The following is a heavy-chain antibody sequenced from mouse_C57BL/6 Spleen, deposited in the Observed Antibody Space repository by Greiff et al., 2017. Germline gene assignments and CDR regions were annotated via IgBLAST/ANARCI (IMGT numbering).Heavy chain of an antibody. CDR2: LDPEDGDT. J-gene: IGHJ1*03. V-gene: IGHV14-1*01. D-gene: IGHD2-1*01. Sequence: VQLQQSGAELVRPGASVKLSCTASGSNIKDYYMHWVKQRPEQGLEWIGRLDPEDGDTEYAPKFQGKATMTADTSSNTAYLQLSSLTSEDTAVYYCTTYGNYDWYFDVWGTGTTVTVSS. CDR1: GSNIKDYY. CDR3: TTYGNYDWYFDV.